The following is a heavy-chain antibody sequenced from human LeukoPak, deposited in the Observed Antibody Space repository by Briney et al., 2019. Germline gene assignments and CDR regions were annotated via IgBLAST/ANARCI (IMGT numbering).Heavy chain of an antibody. CDR3: ARVSPYSSGWYVRYWFDP. Sequence: SETLSLTCAVYGGCFSGYYWSWIRQPPGKGLEWIGEINHSGSTNYNPSLKSRVTISVDTSKNQFSLKLSSVTAADTAVYYCARVSPYSSGWYVRYWFDPWGQGTLVTVSS. CDR1: GGCFSGYY. D-gene: IGHD6-19*01. V-gene: IGHV4-34*01. CDR2: INHSGST. J-gene: IGHJ5*02.